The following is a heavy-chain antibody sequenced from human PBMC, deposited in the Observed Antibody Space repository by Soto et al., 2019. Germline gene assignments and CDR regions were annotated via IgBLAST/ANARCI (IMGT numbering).Heavy chain of an antibody. J-gene: IGHJ4*02. Sequence: ASVKVSCKASGYTFTSYGISWVRQAPGQGLEWMGWISAYNGNTNYAQKLQGRVTMTTDTSTSTAYMELRSLRAEDTAVYYCSRDSPGPQHYFDYWGQGTMVTVSS. CDR2: ISAYNGNT. CDR3: SRDSPGPQHYFDY. CDR1: GYTFTSYG. V-gene: IGHV1-18*01. D-gene: IGHD3-10*01.